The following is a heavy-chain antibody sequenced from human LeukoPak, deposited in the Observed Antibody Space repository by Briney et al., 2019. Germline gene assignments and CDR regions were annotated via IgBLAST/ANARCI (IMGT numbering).Heavy chain of an antibody. J-gene: IGHJ6*02. CDR2: IYYSGST. D-gene: IGHD4-17*01. V-gene: IGHV4-59*08. Sequence: SETLSLTCTVSGGSISSYYWSWIRQPPGKGLEWIGYIYYSGSTNYNPSLKSRVTISVDTSKNQFSLKLSSVTAADTAVYYCARHRPPLMTTVTTSTSYYYYGMDVWGQGTTVTVSS. CDR3: ARHRPPLMTTVTTSTSYYYYGMDV. CDR1: GGSISSYY.